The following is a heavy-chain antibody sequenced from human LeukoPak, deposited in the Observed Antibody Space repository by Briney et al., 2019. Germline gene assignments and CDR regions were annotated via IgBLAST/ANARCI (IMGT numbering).Heavy chain of an antibody. J-gene: IGHJ4*02. CDR2: ISGSGAIT. D-gene: IGHD6-19*01. CDR3: VRDGMAVAGTAPLDY. CDR1: GFTLSSYA. V-gene: IGHV3-64D*09. Sequence: PGGSLRLSCSASGFTLSSYAMHWVRQAPGKGLEYVSAISGSGAITYYADSVKGRFTIARDNSKNTLYLQMSSLTPEDAAVYYCVRDGMAVAGTAPLDYWGQGILVTVSS.